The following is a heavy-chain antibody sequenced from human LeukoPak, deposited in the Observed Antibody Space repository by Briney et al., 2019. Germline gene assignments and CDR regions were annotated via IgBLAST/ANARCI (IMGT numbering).Heavy chain of an antibody. V-gene: IGHV1-8*03. J-gene: IGHJ4*02. CDR3: AREGLGELALDC. CDR1: GYTFTNYD. D-gene: IGHD3-16*01. Sequence: ASVKVSCKASGYTFTNYDINWVRQATGQGLEWMGWLNPNNGKTGYAQKFQGRVTITRDTSISTAYMELRSLRSDDTAVYYCAREGLGELALDCWGQGTLVTVSS. CDR2: LNPNNGKT.